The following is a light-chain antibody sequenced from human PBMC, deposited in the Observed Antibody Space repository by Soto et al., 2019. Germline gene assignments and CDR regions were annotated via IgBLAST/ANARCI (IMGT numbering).Light chain of an antibody. CDR3: QQSYGTPLT. CDR2: AAS. V-gene: IGKV1-39*01. CDR1: QSISNY. J-gene: IGKJ4*01. Sequence: DMEMTQSPSSLSAFVGDRVTITCRASQSISNYLNWYQHKPGKVPKLLIYAASSLQSGVPTRFSGSGSGTDFTLTINSLQPEDFATYYCQQSYGTPLTFGGGTKIEIK.